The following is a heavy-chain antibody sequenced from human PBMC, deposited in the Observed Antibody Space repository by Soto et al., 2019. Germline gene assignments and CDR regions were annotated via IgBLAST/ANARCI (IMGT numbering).Heavy chain of an antibody. D-gene: IGHD4-4*01. Sequence: QVQLQESGPGLVKPSETLSLTCTVSGGSISSYYWSWIRQPPGKGLEWIGYIYYSGSTNYNPSLKSRVTISVDTSKNQFSLKLSSVTAADTAVYYCARVSGDGYSYYFDYWGQGTLVTVSS. J-gene: IGHJ4*02. CDR3: ARVSGDGYSYYFDY. V-gene: IGHV4-59*01. CDR1: GGSISSYY. CDR2: IYYSGST.